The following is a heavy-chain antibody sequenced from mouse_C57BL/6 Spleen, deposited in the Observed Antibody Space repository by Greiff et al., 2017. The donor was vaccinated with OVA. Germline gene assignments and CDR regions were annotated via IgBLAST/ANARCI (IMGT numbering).Heavy chain of an antibody. CDR2: ILPGSGST. V-gene: IGHV1-9*01. Sequence: QVQLKQSGAELMKPGASVKLSCKATGYTFTGYWIEWIKQRPGHGLEWIGEILPGSGSTNYNEKFKGKATFTADSSSNTAYMHISSLTTEDSAIYYCASKWDWFPYWGQGTLVTVSA. J-gene: IGHJ3*01. D-gene: IGHD4-1*01. CDR3: ASKWDWFPY. CDR1: GYTFTGYW.